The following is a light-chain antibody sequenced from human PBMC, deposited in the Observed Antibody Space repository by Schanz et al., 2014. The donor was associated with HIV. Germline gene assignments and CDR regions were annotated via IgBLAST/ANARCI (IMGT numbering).Light chain of an antibody. Sequence: IVLTQSPVTLSLSPGERVTLSCRASRDVSGYLAWYQQRVGQPPRLLIYDTSNRATGIPARFSGSDSGTDFTLTISRVEPEDYAVYYCQLYGTPPWTFGQGTRV. CDR2: DTS. V-gene: IGKV3-11*01. CDR1: RDVSGY. CDR3: QLYGTPPWT. J-gene: IGKJ1*01.